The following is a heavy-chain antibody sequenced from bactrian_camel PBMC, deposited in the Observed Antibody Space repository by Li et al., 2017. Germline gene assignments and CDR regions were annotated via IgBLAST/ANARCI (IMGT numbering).Heavy chain of an antibody. V-gene: IGHV3S61*01. J-gene: IGHJ6*01. Sequence: HVQLVESGGGSVQAGGSLRLSCVGSGYTLHRYCMGWFRRAPGKEREGVATIDADGKTVYTGSVKGRFTISRDDAKHAIYLQMNTLKPEDTAIYDCVADMSVGWGECPNLESHFGYRGQGTQVTVS. D-gene: IGHD5*01. CDR1: GYTLHRYC. CDR3: VADMSVGWGECPNLESHFGY. CDR2: TIDADGKT.